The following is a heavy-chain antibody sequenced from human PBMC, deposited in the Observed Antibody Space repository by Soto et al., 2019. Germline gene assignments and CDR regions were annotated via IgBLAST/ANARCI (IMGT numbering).Heavy chain of an antibody. J-gene: IGHJ4*02. CDR1: GGSINSADFY. V-gene: IGHV4-30-4*01. D-gene: IGHD3-22*01. CDR3: ARDIWGYDGGYFSSRFDS. CDR2: ISYSGTT. Sequence: PSETLSLTCTISGGSINSADFYWTWIRQTPGKGLEWIGYISYSGTTHYNPSLRSRVSISVDMSKNQFSLKLTSVTAADTALYYCARDIWGYDGGYFSSRFDSWGQGTQVTVSS.